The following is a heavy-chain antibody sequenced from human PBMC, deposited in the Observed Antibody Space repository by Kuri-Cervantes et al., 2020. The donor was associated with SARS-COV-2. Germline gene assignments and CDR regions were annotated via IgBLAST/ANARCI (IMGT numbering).Heavy chain of an antibody. CDR3: ARIRVEMATIGDYYYYGMDV. V-gene: IGHV2-70*20. CDR2: IDWDDDK. J-gene: IGHJ6*02. CDR1: GFSLSTSGMC. Sequence: SGPTLVKPTQTLTLTCTFSGFSLSTSGMCMSWVRQPPGKALEWLALIDWDDDKYYSTSLKTRLTISKDTSKNQVVLTMTNMDPVDTATYYCARIRVEMATIGDYYYYGMDVWGQGTTVTVSS. D-gene: IGHD5-24*01.